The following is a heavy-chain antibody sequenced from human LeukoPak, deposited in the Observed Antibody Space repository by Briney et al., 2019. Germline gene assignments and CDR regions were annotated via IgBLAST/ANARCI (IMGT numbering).Heavy chain of an antibody. V-gene: IGHV3-15*01. Sequence: GGSLRLSCAASGYTFKHAWMSWVRQAPGKGLEWVGRIKSKSDGGATDYAAPVKGRFTISRDDSKNTMSLQMNSLETEDTVVYYCVIEQQSLGWGQGTLVTVPS. CDR2: IKSKSDGGAT. D-gene: IGHD6-19*01. CDR3: VIEQQSLG. CDR1: GYTFKHAW. J-gene: IGHJ4*02.